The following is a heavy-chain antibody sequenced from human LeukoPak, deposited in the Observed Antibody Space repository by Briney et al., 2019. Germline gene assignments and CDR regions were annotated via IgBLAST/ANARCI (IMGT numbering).Heavy chain of an antibody. D-gene: IGHD3-16*01. V-gene: IGHV4-38-2*02. CDR2: IYHSGST. CDR3: ARGSVLLAMDV. J-gene: IGHJ6*03. CDR1: GYSISSGYY. Sequence: SETLSLTCTVSGYSISSGYYWGWIRQPPGKGLEWIGSIYHSGSTYYNPSLKSRVTISVDTSKNEFSLKLRSVTAADTAVYYCARGSVLLAMDVWGKGTTVTISS.